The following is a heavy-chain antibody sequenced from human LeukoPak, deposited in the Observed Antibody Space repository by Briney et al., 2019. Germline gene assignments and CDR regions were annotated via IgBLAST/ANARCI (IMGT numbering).Heavy chain of an antibody. D-gene: IGHD1-26*01. V-gene: IGHV4-59*08. CDR1: GGSISHYF. J-gene: IGHJ3*02. CDR3: AKGWVRGSVRSGAFDI. CDR2: IYYSGST. Sequence: SETLSLTCTVSGGSISHYFWSWIRQPPGKPLEWIGYIYYSGSTNYNPSLKSRLTISVDTSKDQFSLKLSSVTAADTAVYYCAKGWVRGSVRSGAFDIWGQGTMVTVSS.